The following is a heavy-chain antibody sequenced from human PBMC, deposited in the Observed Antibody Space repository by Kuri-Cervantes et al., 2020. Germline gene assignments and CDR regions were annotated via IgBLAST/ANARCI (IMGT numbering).Heavy chain of an antibody. V-gene: IGHV1-2*02. D-gene: IGHD2-2*01. CDR2: INPNSGGT. CDR3: ARNLVVVPADAYYYYGMDV. Sequence: ASVKVSCKVSGYTLTELSMKWVRQPPGKGLEWMGWINPNSGGTNYAQKFQGRITMTRDASISTAYMELSRLRSDDTAVYYCARNLVVVPADAYYYYGMDVWGQGTTVTVSS. J-gene: IGHJ6*02. CDR1: GYTLTELS.